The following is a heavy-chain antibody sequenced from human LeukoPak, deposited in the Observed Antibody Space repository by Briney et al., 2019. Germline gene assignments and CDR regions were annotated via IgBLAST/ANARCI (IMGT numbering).Heavy chain of an antibody. CDR2: INPNSGAT. V-gene: IGHV1-2*02. CDR1: GYTFTGYY. CDR3: ARTKTSGSSYHMDV. D-gene: IGHD1-26*01. J-gene: IGHJ6*03. Sequence: ASVKVSCKASGYTFTGYYMHWVRQAPGQGLEWMGWINPNSGATNYAQKFQGRVTMTRDTSISTASMELSSLKPDDTAVYYCARTKTSGSSYHMDVWGKGTTVTVSS.